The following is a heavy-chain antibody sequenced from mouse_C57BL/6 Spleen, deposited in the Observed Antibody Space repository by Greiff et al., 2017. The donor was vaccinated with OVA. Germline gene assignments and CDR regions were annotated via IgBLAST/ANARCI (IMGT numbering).Heavy chain of an antibody. CDR1: GYTFTDYY. Sequence: VQLQQSGPELVKPGASVKISCKASGYTFTDYYMNWVKQSHGKSLEWIGDINPNNGGTSYNQKFKGKATLTVDKSSSTAYMELRSLTSEDSAVYYCARAYGNFAYWGQGTLGTVSA. CDR2: INPNNGGT. J-gene: IGHJ3*01. D-gene: IGHD2-1*01. CDR3: ARAYGNFAY. V-gene: IGHV1-26*01.